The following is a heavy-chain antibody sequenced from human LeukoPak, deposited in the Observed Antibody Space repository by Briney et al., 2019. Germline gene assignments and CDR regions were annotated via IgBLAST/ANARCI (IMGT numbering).Heavy chain of an antibody. V-gene: IGHV3-53*01. D-gene: IGHD3-10*01. CDR1: GFIVSTNY. Sequence: GGSLRLSCAASGFIVSTNYMTWVRQAPGKGLEWVSIIYIDGSTEYTDSVKGRFTISRDDPHNTLYLQMNSLRAEDTAVYFCARGGVDYYGSGTYYLMYYFDYWGQGALVTVSS. CDR3: ARGGVDYYGSGTYYLMYYFDY. J-gene: IGHJ4*02. CDR2: IYIDGST.